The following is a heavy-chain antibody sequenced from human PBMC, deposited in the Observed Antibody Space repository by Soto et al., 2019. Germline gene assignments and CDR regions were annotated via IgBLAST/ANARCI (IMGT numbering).Heavy chain of an antibody. CDR1: GFTFSSYG. CDR3: AKDGSGLGY. V-gene: IGHV3-30*18. CDR2: ISYDGSNK. D-gene: IGHD6-19*01. J-gene: IGHJ4*02. Sequence: QVQLVESGGGVVQPGRSLRLSCAASGFTFSSYGMHWVRQAPGKGLEWVAVISYDGSNKYYADSVKGRFTMSRDNSKNTLYLQMNSLRAEDTAVYYCAKDGSGLGYWGQGTLVTVSS.